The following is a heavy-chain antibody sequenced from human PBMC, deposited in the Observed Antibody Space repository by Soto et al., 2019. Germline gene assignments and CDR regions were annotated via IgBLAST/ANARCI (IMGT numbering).Heavy chain of an antibody. V-gene: IGHV4-31*03. Sequence: TLSLTCTVVDGSIDTVSYYPSWVRQYPGKGLEWIGSIHYSGSIYYSPSLRSRLTMSADTSKNQFSLKLSSVTVADTAVYYCTRGLDRAKLGYWGQGIQVTVS. J-gene: IGHJ4*02. CDR3: TRGLDRAKLGY. CDR2: IHYSGSI. CDR1: DGSIDTVSYY. D-gene: IGHD1-26*01.